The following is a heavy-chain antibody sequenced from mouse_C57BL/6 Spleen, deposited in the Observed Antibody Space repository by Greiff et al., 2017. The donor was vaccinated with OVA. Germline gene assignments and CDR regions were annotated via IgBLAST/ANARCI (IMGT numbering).Heavy chain of an antibody. V-gene: IGHV2-5*01. J-gene: IGHJ2*01. CDR1: GFSLTSYG. CDR2: IWRGGST. D-gene: IGHD2-1*01. CDR3: AKEAYYGNYFDY. Sequence: QVQLKQSGPGLVQPSQSLSITCTVSGFSLTSYGVHWVRQSPGKGLEWLGVIWRGGSTDYNAAFMSRLSINKDNSKSQVFFKMNSLQADDTAIYYCAKEAYYGNYFDYWSQGTTLTVS.